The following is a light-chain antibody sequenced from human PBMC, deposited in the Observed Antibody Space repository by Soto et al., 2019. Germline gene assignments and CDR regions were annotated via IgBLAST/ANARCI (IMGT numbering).Light chain of an antibody. CDR3: QQSFIVPWT. Sequence: DIQMTQSPSSLSASEGDSITITCRPSQNMTRYLNWFQQKPGKAPKLLIYAASSLQSGVPSRFSGSASGAEFTLTISSLQPEDVAPYYCQQSFIVPWTFGQGTKVEIK. J-gene: IGKJ1*01. V-gene: IGKV1-39*01. CDR2: AAS. CDR1: QNMTRY.